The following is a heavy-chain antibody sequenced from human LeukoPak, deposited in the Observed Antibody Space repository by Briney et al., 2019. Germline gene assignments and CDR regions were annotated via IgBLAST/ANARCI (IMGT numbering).Heavy chain of an antibody. V-gene: IGHV1-8*01. CDR1: GYTCTSYD. CDR2: MNPNSGNT. CDR3: ARVPIAAAGTDYYYGMDV. J-gene: IGHJ6*02. Sequence: GASVKVSCKASGYTCTSYDINWVRQATGQGLEWMGWMNPNSGNTGYAQKSQGRVTMTRNTSISTAYMELSSLRSEDTAVYYCARVPIAAAGTDYYYGMDVWGQGTTVTVSS. D-gene: IGHD6-13*01.